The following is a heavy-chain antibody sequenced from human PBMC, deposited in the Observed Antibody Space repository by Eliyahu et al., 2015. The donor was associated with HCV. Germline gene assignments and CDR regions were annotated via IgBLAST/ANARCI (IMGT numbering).Heavy chain of an antibody. CDR2: ISSSSSYI. Sequence: EVQLVESGGGLVKPGGSLRLSCAASGFTFSSYSMNWVRQAPGKGLGWVSSISSSSSYIYYANSVKGRFTISRDNAKNSLYLQMHSLRAEDTAVYYCARADYGLFDYWGQGTLVTVSS. V-gene: IGHV3-21*01. CDR3: ARADYGLFDY. D-gene: IGHD4-17*01. CDR1: GFTFSSYS. J-gene: IGHJ4*02.